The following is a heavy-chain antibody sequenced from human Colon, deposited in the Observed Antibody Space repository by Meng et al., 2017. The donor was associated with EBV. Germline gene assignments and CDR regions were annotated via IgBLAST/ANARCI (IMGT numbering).Heavy chain of an antibody. CDR1: RYTFRTYT. V-gene: IGHV7-4-1*02. J-gene: IGHJ5*02. CDR2: ISTNTGTP. D-gene: IGHD2/OR15-2a*01. CDR3: ARGGNFDP. Sequence: QVQLVQFGSELKKPGASVNASFKASRYTFRTYTINWVRQAHGRGLEWQGWISTNTGTPKYTQGFTGRFVFSLDTSVSTAYLQISSLKAEDTAVYYCARGGNFDPWGQGTLVTVSS.